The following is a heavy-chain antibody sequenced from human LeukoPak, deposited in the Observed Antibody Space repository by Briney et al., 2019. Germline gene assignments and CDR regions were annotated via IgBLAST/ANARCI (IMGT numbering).Heavy chain of an antibody. Sequence: SETLSLTCTVSSGSISTYYWSWIRQPPGKGLEWIGYIYHNGNTNYNPSLKSRVTISVDTSKNQFSLKLSSVTAADTAVYYCARERSGYFAYYYYMDVWGKGTTVTISS. V-gene: IGHV4-59*12. D-gene: IGHD5-12*01. J-gene: IGHJ6*03. CDR3: ARERSGYFAYYYYMDV. CDR2: IYHNGNT. CDR1: SGSISTYY.